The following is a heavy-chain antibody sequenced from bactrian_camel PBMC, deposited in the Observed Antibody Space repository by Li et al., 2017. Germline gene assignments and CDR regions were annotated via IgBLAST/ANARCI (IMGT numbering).Heavy chain of an antibody. V-gene: IGHV3S1*01. CDR2: IATGSGNT. D-gene: IGHD2*01. J-gene: IGHJ6*01. CDR3: AARGPYCYIKLSVRDFTY. Sequence: HVQLVESGGGSVQAGGSLRLSCAASGYTYNRNCMAWFRQAPGKEREGVARIATGSGNTYYADSVKGRFTISQDNAKNTVYLQMNSLRPEDTAMYYCAARGPYCYIKLSVRDFTYWGQGTQVTVS. CDR1: GYTYNRNC.